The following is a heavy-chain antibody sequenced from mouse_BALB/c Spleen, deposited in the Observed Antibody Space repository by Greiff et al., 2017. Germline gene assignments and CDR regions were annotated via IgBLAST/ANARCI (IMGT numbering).Heavy chain of an antibody. CDR3: VRDRYDYAMDY. J-gene: IGHJ4*01. Sequence: VQLQESGPGLVAPSQSLSITCTVSGFSLTSYDISWIRQPPGKGLEWLGVIWTGGGTNYNSAFMSRLSISKDNSKSQVFLKMNSLQTDDTAIYYCVRDRYDYAMDYWGQGTSVTVSS. V-gene: IGHV2-9-2*01. D-gene: IGHD2-14*01. CDR1: GFSLTSYD. CDR2: IWTGGGT.